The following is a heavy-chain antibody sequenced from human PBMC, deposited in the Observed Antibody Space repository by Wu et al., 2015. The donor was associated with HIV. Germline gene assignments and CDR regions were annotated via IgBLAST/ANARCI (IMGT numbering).Heavy chain of an antibody. D-gene: IGHD3-10*01. V-gene: IGHV1-18*01. CDR3: ARDGVWFGELLGWFDS. CDR2: ISAYNGNT. J-gene: IGHJ5*01. CDR1: GKTFNA. Sequence: QVQLVQSGAEVKKPGSSVKISCKASGKTFNAINWVRQAPGQGLEWMGWISAYNGNTNYAQKLQGRVTMTTDTSTSTAYMELRSLRSDDTAVYYCARDGVWFGELLGWFDSWGQGTLVTVSS.